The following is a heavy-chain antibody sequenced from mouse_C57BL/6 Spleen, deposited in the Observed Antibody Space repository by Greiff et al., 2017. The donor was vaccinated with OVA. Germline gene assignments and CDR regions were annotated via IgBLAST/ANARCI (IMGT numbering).Heavy chain of an antibody. CDR3: ARRWDYGSSPYYAMDY. Sequence: QVQLKESGAELVRPGTSVKVSCKASGYAFTNYLIEWVKQRPGQGLEWIGVINPGSGGTNYNEKFKGKATLTADKSSSTAYMQLSSLTSEDSAVYFCARRWDYGSSPYYAMDYWGQGTSVTVSS. CDR1: GYAFTNYL. V-gene: IGHV1-54*01. D-gene: IGHD1-1*01. CDR2: INPGSGGT. J-gene: IGHJ4*01.